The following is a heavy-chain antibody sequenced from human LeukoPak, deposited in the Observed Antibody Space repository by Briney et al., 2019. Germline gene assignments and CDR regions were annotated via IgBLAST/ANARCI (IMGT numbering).Heavy chain of an antibody. V-gene: IGHV1-8*01. CDR2: MNPNSGNA. Sequence: GASVKVSCKASGYTFTRYDINWVRQATGQGLEGMGWMNPNSGNAGYAQKFQGRVTMTRNASITSAYMELSSLKSDDTAVYYCARGPMLRGLGLDYWGQGTLVTVSS. CDR1: GYTFTRYD. D-gene: IGHD3-10*01. J-gene: IGHJ4*02. CDR3: ARGPMLRGLGLDY.